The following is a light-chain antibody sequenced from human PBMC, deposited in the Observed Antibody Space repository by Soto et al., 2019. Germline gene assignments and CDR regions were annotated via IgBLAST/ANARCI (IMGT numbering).Light chain of an antibody. CDR3: QQYGSSPRT. CDR1: QSVSSSF. V-gene: IGKV3-20*01. J-gene: IGKJ1*01. Sequence: EIVFTQSPGTLCLSPGERATLSCRASQSVSSSFLAWYQQKVGQAPRLLIYGASSRATGIPDRFSGSGSGTDFTLTISRLEPEDFAVYYCQQYGSSPRTFGQGTKVDI. CDR2: GAS.